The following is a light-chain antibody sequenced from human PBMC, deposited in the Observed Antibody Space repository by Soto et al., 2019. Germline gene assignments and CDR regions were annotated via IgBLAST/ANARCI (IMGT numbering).Light chain of an antibody. Sequence: QSVLTQPASVSGSPGQSITIPCTGTSSVVGSYNLVSWYQQHPGKAPKLTIYEGSKRPSGVSNRFSGSKSGNTASLTISGLQAEDEADYYCCSYAGSSTYVFGTGTKATVL. V-gene: IGLV2-23*01. CDR1: SSVVGSYNL. J-gene: IGLJ1*01. CDR2: EGS. CDR3: CSYAGSSTYV.